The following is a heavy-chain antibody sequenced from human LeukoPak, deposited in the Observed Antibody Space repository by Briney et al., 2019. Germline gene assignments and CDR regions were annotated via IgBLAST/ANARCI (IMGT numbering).Heavy chain of an antibody. CDR3: ARGDNWERFDI. V-gene: IGHV4-59*01. CDR1: GGSISSYY. CDR2: IYYSGST. Sequence: SQTLSLTCTVSGGSISSYYWSWIRQPPGKGLEWIGYIYYSGSTNYNPSLKSRVTISVDTSKNQFSLKLSSVTAADTAVYYCARGDNWERFDIWGQGTMVTVSS. D-gene: IGHD1-20*01. J-gene: IGHJ3*02.